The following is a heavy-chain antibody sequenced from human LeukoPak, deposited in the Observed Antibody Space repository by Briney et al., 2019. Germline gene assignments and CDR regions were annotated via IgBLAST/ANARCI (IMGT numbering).Heavy chain of an antibody. CDR1: GGSISGYY. Sequence: SETLPLTCTVSGGSISGYYYNWIRQPPGKGLEWIGYIYYSGSTNYNPSLKSRVTMSVDTSKNQFSLKLSSVTAADTAVYYCARSPVSRYYDSSGYSSPQYAFDIWGQGTMVTVSS. CDR3: ARSPVSRYYDSSGYSSPQYAFDI. CDR2: IYYSGST. D-gene: IGHD3-22*01. J-gene: IGHJ3*02. V-gene: IGHV4-59*12.